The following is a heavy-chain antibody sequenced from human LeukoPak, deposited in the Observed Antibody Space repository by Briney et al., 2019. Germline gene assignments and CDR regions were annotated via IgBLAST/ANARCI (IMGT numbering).Heavy chain of an antibody. CDR2: IYTSGST. Sequence: SQTLSLTCTVSGGSISSGSYYWSWIRQPAGKGLGWIGRIYTSGSTNYNPSLKSRVTISVDTSKNQFSLKLSSVTAADTAVYYCARATEGYDFWSGYYNYFDYWGQGTLVTVSS. CDR3: ARATEGYDFWSGYYNYFDY. V-gene: IGHV4-61*02. CDR1: GGSISSGSYY. D-gene: IGHD3-3*01. J-gene: IGHJ4*02.